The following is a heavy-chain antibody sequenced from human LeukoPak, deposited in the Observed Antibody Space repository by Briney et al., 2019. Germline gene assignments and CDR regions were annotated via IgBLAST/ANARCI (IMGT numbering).Heavy chain of an antibody. CDR3: ARGGQHKPIYYYYYYMDV. Sequence: GGTLRLSCAASGFTFSSYGMSWVRQAPGKGLEWVSAISGSGSSTYYADSVQGRFTISRDNSKNTLYLQMNSLRAEDTAVYYCARGGQHKPIYYYYYYMDVWGKGTTVTISS. CDR2: ISGSGSST. D-gene: IGHD2-21*01. J-gene: IGHJ6*03. V-gene: IGHV3-23*01. CDR1: GFTFSSYG.